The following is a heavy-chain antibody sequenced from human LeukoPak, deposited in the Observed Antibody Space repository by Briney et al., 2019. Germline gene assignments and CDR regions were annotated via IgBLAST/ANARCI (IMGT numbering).Heavy chain of an antibody. CDR2: ISVYNGNT. CDR3: ARGHRDIVVVTAIPEYFQH. D-gene: IGHD2-21*02. J-gene: IGHJ1*01. Sequence: ASVKVSCKASGYTFTSYGISWVRQAPGQGLEWMGWISVYNGNTNYAQKLQGRVTMTTDTSTSTAYMELRSLSSDDTAVYYCARGHRDIVVVTAIPEYFQHWGQGTLVTVSS. V-gene: IGHV1-18*01. CDR1: GYTFTSYG.